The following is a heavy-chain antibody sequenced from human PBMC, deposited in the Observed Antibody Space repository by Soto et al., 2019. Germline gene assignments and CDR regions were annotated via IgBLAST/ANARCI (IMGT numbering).Heavy chain of an antibody. CDR1: GFTFSSYA. V-gene: IGHV3-23*01. Sequence: EVQLLESGGGLVQPGGSLRLSCAASGFTFSSYAMSWVRQAPGKGLEWVSAISGSGGSTYYADSVKGRFTISRDNSKNTLYLQMNSLRAEDTAVYYCAKAAWGTKTNQKRYYYYMDVWGKGTTVTVSS. CDR2: ISGSGGST. CDR3: AKAAWGTKTNQKRYYYYMDV. D-gene: IGHD2-2*01. J-gene: IGHJ6*03.